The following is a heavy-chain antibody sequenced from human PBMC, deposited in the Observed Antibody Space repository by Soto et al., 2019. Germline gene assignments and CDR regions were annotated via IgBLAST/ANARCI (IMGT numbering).Heavy chain of an antibody. D-gene: IGHD2-15*01. CDR3: AKELIIDIVVVVAATPSAFDI. CDR1: GFTFSSYS. J-gene: IGHJ3*02. Sequence: GGFLRLSCAASGFTFSSYSMHWVRQAPGKGLEWVSGISWNSGSIGYADSVKGRFTISRDNAKNSPYLQMNSLRAEDTALYYCAKELIIDIVVVVAATPSAFDIWGQGTMVTVSS. CDR2: ISWNSGSI. V-gene: IGHV3-9*01.